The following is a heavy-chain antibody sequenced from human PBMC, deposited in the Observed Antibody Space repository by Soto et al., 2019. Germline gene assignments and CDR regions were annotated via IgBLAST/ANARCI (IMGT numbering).Heavy chain of an antibody. V-gene: IGHV1-18*01. CDR3: ARGYDSSAYFYPFGDGMDV. CDR2: ISGRSGNS. CDR1: GYSFTNQA. Sequence: ASVKVSCKTSGYSFTNQAINWVRQAPGQGLEWVGWISGRSGNSNSAETVRGRVTMTTDTSTDTAYLELRALTTDDTAVYYCARGYDSSAYFYPFGDGMDVWGQGSTVTVS. D-gene: IGHD6-19*01. J-gene: IGHJ6*02.